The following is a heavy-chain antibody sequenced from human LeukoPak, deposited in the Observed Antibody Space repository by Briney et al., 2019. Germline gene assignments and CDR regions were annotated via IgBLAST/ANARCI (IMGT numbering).Heavy chain of an antibody. Sequence: PGRSLRLSCAASGFTFSNYGMHWVRQTPGKGLEWVAVIWFDGSNKYYADSVKSRSTISRDNSKNTLYLQLNSLRAEDTAVYYCARDHGGYNGYEAFDYWGQGTLVTVSS. CDR1: GFTFSNYG. J-gene: IGHJ4*02. CDR3: ARDHGGYNGYEAFDY. CDR2: IWFDGSNK. V-gene: IGHV3-33*01. D-gene: IGHD5-12*01.